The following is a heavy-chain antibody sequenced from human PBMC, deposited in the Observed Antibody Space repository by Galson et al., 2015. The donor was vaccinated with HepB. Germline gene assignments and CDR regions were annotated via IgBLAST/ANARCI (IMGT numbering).Heavy chain of an antibody. CDR3: ARDAGYMDV. V-gene: IGHV3-33*08. D-gene: IGHD6-13*01. CDR2: VWYDENNK. J-gene: IGHJ6*03. Sequence: SLRLSCAASGFTFSDYFMSWIRQAPGKGLEWVAIVWYDENNKDYADSVKGRFTISRDNSKNTLYLQMNSMRAEDTAVYFCARDAGYMDVWGRGTTVTVSS. CDR1: GFTFSDYF.